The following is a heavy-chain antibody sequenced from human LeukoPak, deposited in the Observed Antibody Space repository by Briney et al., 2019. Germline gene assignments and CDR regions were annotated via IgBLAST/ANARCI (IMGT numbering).Heavy chain of an antibody. CDR2: ISWNSGSI. D-gene: IGHD3-3*01. V-gene: IGHV3-9*01. CDR1: GVTCNDFA. CDR3: VKDGAIFGVPITRGGMDV. J-gene: IGHJ6*02. Sequence: PGRSLRLSCAAAGVTCNDFAMHWGRQTPGKSREWGSGISWNSGSIGYADSVKGRFTISRDNGTNALYLEMNSLRAEDTALYYCVKDGAIFGVPITRGGMDVWGQGTTVTVSS.